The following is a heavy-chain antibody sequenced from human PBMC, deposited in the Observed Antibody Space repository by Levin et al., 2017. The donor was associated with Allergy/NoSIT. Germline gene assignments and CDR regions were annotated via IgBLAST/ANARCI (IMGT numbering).Heavy chain of an antibody. V-gene: IGHV4-30-2*01. J-gene: IGHJ4*02. CDR1: GGSISSGGYS. CDR3: ARGFYGDYEIPFDY. Sequence: LSQTLSLTCAVSGGSISSGGYSWSWIRQPPGKGLEWIGYIYHSGSTYYNPSLKSRVTISVDRSKNQFSLKLSSVTAADTAVYYCARGFYGDYEIPFDYWGQGTLVTVSS. D-gene: IGHD4-17*01. CDR2: IYHSGST.